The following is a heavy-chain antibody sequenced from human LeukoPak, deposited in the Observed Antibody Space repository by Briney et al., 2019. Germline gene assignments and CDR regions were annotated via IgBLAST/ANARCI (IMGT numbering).Heavy chain of an antibody. V-gene: IGHV3-74*01. CDR2: INSDGIST. Sequence: PGGSPRLSCAASGFTFSSYWMHWVRQAPGKGLVWVSRINSDGISTSYADSVKGRFTISRDNAKNTLYLQMNSLRADDTAVYYCAKGGATVIDYWGQGTLVTASS. J-gene: IGHJ4*02. CDR1: GFTFSSYW. D-gene: IGHD4-17*01. CDR3: AKGGATVIDY.